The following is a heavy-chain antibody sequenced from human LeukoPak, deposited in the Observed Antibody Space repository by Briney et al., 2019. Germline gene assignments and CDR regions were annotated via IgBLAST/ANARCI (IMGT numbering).Heavy chain of an antibody. CDR1: GFTFRRCA. Sequence: GGSLRLSCAASGFTFRRCAMSWVRQAPGKGLEWVAAISGSGGSTYYADSVKGRITISRDNSKNTLYLQMNSLRAEDTAVYYCAKRDGYSCGYWGQGTLVTVSS. CDR3: AKRDGYSCGY. CDR2: ISGSGGST. D-gene: IGHD5-18*01. V-gene: IGHV3-23*01. J-gene: IGHJ4*02.